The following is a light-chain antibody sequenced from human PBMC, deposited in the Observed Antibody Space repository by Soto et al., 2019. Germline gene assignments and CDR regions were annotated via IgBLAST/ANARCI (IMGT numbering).Light chain of an antibody. Sequence: DIQMTQSPSSLSASVGDRVTITCRASQGIIDYLAWYQQKPGKPPKLLIYGASTLQSGAPSRFSGSGAGTDFSLTISSLPPEDVATYYCQKYDSAPQTCGPGTKVEIK. CDR3: QKYDSAPQT. V-gene: IGKV1-27*01. J-gene: IGKJ1*01. CDR1: QGIIDY. CDR2: GAS.